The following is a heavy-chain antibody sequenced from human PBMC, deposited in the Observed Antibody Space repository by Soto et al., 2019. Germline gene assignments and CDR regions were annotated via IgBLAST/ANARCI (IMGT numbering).Heavy chain of an antibody. D-gene: IGHD6-13*01. Sequence: ASVKVSCKASGYTFTSYGIHWVRQAPGQRLEGMGWINAANGDTKYSPKLQGRVTITRDTSASTAYMELSSLRSEDTAVYYCVRRHVSATGIDWFDPWGQGPLVTVSS. V-gene: IGHV1-3*01. CDR1: GYTFTSYG. J-gene: IGHJ5*02. CDR3: VRRHVSATGIDWFDP. CDR2: INAANGDT.